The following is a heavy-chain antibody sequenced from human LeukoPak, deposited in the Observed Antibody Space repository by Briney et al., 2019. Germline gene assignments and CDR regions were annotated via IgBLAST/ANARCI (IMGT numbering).Heavy chain of an antibody. CDR3: ARDLSPVVRASPMGY. CDR1: GFTFSDLY. V-gene: IGHV3-30*03. J-gene: IGHJ4*02. Sequence: GGSLRLSCAASGFTFSDLYMHWVRQAPGKGLEWVALITYDGYYKYYSDSVKGRFTISSDTSKNTMYLQMNSLRAEDTAVYYCARDLSPVVRASPMGYWGQGTLVTVSS. D-gene: IGHD3-10*01. CDR2: ITYDGYYK.